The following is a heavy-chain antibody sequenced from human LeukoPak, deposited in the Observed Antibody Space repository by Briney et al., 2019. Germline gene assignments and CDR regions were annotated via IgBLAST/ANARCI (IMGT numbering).Heavy chain of an antibody. D-gene: IGHD1-14*01. CDR2: INHSGST. Sequence: SETLSLTCAVYGGSFSGYYWSWIRQPPGKGLEWIGEINHSGSTNYNPSLKSRVTISVDTSKNQFSLKLSSVTAADTAVYYCASATAEEYYFDYGGRGPLVTVP. J-gene: IGHJ4*02. CDR3: ASATAEEYYFDY. CDR1: GGSFSGYY. V-gene: IGHV4-34*01.